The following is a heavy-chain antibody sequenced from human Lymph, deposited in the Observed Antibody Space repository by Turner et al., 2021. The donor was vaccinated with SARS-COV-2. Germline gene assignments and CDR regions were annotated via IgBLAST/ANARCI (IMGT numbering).Heavy chain of an antibody. V-gene: IGHV1-24*01. CDR1: GYTLTELS. Sequence: QVHLVQSGAEVRNPGASVKVSCKVSGYTLTELSMHWVRQAPGKGLEWMGGFDPEDGDTTYAQKFQGRVTMTEDTSTDTPYMELSSLRSEDTAVYYCAIGSSKPQWLDLFWYWGQGTLVTVSS. CDR2: FDPEDGDT. J-gene: IGHJ4*02. CDR3: AIGSSKPQWLDLFWY. D-gene: IGHD6-19*01.